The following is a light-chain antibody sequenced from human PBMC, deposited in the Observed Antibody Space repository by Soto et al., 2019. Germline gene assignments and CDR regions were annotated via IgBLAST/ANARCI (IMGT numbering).Light chain of an antibody. V-gene: IGKV3-20*01. CDR1: QSVSSSY. Sequence: EIVLTQSPGTLPLSPGERDTLSCRASQSVSSSYLAWYQQKPGQAPRLLIYGASSRATGIPDRFSGSGSGTDFTLTISRLEPEDFAVYYCQQYGSSVTFGGGTKVEIK. CDR2: GAS. CDR3: QQYGSSVT. J-gene: IGKJ4*01.